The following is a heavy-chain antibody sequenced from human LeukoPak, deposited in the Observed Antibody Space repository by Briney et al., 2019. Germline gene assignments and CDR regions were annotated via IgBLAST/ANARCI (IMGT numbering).Heavy chain of an antibody. Sequence: QAGGSLRLSCAASGFTFSVAAMTWVRQAPGKGLEWVSYISSSSSTIYYADSVKGRFTISRDNAKNSLYLQMNSLRDEDTAVYYCARDRPDILTGSIEGAFDIWGQGTMVTVSS. CDR3: ARDRPDILTGSIEGAFDI. V-gene: IGHV3-48*02. J-gene: IGHJ3*02. D-gene: IGHD3-9*01. CDR2: ISSSSSTI. CDR1: GFTFSVAA.